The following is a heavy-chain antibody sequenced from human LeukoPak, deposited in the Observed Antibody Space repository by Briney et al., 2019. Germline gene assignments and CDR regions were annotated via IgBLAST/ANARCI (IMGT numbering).Heavy chain of an antibody. CDR3: ATPFGYSSGRGGEYFDY. Sequence: ASVKVSCKVSGYTLTELSMHWVRQAPGKGLEWIGGFDPEDGETIYAQKFQGRVTMTEDTSTDTAYMELSSLRSEDTAVYYCATPFGYSSGRGGEYFDYWGQGTLVTVSS. CDR1: GYTLTELS. J-gene: IGHJ4*02. D-gene: IGHD6-19*01. CDR2: FDPEDGET. V-gene: IGHV1-24*01.